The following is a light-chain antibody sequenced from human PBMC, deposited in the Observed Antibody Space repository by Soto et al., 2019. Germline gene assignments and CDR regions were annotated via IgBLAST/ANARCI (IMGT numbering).Light chain of an antibody. V-gene: IGKV3-15*01. CDR2: GAS. CDR3: QQDNNWPPFT. J-gene: IGKJ3*01. CDR1: QSVSSN. Sequence: EIVMTQSPATLSVSPGERATLSCRASQSVSSNLAWYQQKPGQAPRLLIYGASTRATGIPARFSGSGSGTEFTLTISSLQYDDFAVYYCQQDNNWPPFTFGHGTKVDIK.